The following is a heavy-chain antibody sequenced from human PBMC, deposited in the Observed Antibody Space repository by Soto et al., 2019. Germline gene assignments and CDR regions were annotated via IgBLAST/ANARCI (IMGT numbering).Heavy chain of an antibody. V-gene: IGHV5-10-1*01. CDR3: ARGYCSSTSCYRSNNWFDP. Sequence: PGESLKISCKGSGYSFTSYWISWVRQMPGKGLEWRGRIDPSDSYTNYSPSFQGHVTISADKSISTAYLQWSSPKASDTAMYYCARGYCSSTSCYRSNNWFDPWGQGTLVTVSS. J-gene: IGHJ5*02. CDR1: GYSFTSYW. D-gene: IGHD2-2*01. CDR2: IDPSDSYT.